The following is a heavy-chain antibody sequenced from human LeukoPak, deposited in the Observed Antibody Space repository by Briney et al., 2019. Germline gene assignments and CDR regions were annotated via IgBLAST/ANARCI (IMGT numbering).Heavy chain of an antibody. CDR3: ARVGGFSRNWFDS. CDR1: GYRFASYW. CDR2: IYPGDSDT. Sequence: GESLKISWKGSGYRFASYWIGWVRQMPGKGLEWMGSIYPGDSDTRYSPSFRGQLTISGDKSISPAYLQWISLKASDTAMYYCARVGGFSRNWFDSWGQGTLVTVSS. V-gene: IGHV5-51*01. J-gene: IGHJ5*01. D-gene: IGHD3-3*02.